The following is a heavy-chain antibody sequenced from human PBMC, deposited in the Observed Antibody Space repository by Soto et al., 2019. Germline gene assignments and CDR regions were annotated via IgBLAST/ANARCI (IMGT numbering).Heavy chain of an antibody. V-gene: IGHV4-31*03. D-gene: IGHD4-4*01. Sequence: PSETLSLTCTVSGGSISSGGYYWSWVRQHPGKGLEWIGYIYYSGSTYYNPSLKSRVTISVDTSKNQFSLKLSSVTAADTAVYYCARVRGLQSGWFDPWGQGTLVTVSS. J-gene: IGHJ5*02. CDR1: GGSISSGGYY. CDR3: ARVRGLQSGWFDP. CDR2: IYYSGST.